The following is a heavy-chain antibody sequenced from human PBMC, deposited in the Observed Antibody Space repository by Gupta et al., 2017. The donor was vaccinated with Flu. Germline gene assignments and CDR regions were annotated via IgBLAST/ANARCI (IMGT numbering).Heavy chain of an antibody. J-gene: IGHJ6*02. CDR3: ARASRYYDFWAGMDV. Sequence: QVQLVQSGAEVKKPGASVKVSCKASGYTFIDYHMHWVRQAPGQGLEWMGCVNPNKGDTNYAQNFQGRVTLTRDTSISTAYMELSRLTSDDTAVYYCARASRYYDFWAGMDVWGQGTTVTVSS. D-gene: IGHD3-3*01. CDR1: GYTFIDYH. V-gene: IGHV1-2*02. CDR2: VNPNKGDT.